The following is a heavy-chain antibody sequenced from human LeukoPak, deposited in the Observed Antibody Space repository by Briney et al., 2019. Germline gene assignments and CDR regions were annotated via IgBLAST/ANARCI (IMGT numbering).Heavy chain of an antibody. CDR3: TKMRGIPREAYYFGY. CDR2: FGSGGTR. Sequence: GGPLRLSCAAPGFNFNVYTMAWVPQAPGKGLEWSSAFGSGGTRYYTDSLKGRFPISRDNSRKTVPLQIGSQGADEPAVYYCTKMRGIPREAYYFGYWGQGTLVAVSS. D-gene: IGHD3-16*01. V-gene: IGHV3-23*01. J-gene: IGHJ4*02. CDR1: GFNFNVYT.